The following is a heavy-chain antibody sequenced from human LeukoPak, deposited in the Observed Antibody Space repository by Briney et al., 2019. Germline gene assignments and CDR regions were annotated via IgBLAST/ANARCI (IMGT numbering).Heavy chain of an antibody. J-gene: IGHJ4*02. CDR3: VRDASYYYDSSASGRDY. CDR1: AYTFTGYF. Sequence: ASVKVSCKASAYTFTGYFMHWVRQAPGQGLEWMGRINPNSGDTNYAQKFQGRVTMTRDTSISTAYMELIRLRSDDTAVYYCVRDASYYYDSSASGRDYWGQGTLVTVSS. V-gene: IGHV1-2*06. CDR2: INPNSGDT. D-gene: IGHD3-22*01.